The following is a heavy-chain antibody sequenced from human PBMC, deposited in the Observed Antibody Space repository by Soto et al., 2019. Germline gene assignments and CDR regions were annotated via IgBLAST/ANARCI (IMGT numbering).Heavy chain of an antibody. CDR3: ARVLSGDYYDSSGYYGIDP. J-gene: IGHJ5*02. D-gene: IGHD3-22*01. Sequence: SETLSLTCTVSGGSIGSGDYYWSWIRQPPGKGLEWIGYIYYSGSTYYNPSLKSRVTISVDTSKNQFSLKLSSVTAADTAVYYCARVLSGDYYDSSGYYGIDPWGQGTLVTVSS. V-gene: IGHV4-30-4*01. CDR2: IYYSGST. CDR1: GGSIGSGDYY.